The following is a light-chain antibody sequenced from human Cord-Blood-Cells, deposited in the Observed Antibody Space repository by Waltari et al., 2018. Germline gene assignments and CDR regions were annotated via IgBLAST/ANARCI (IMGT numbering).Light chain of an antibody. CDR3: QQSYSTPYT. CDR2: AAS. CDR1: QSISSY. Sequence: DIQMTQSPSSLSASVGDRVTITCQASQSISSYLNWYQQKPGKAPKLLFYAASSLQSGVPSRFSGSGSVTDFALTISSLQPEDFATYYCQQSYSTPYTFGQGTKLEIK. V-gene: IGKV1-39*01. J-gene: IGKJ2*01.